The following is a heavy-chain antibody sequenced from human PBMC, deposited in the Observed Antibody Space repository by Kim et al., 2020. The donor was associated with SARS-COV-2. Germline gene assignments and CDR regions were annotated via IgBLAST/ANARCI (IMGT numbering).Heavy chain of an antibody. CDR3: AKSPRIAAAVHFDY. Sequence: ADSVKGRFTISRDNSKNTLYLQMNSLRAEDTAVYYCAKSPRIAAAVHFDYWGQGTLVTVSS. V-gene: IGHV3-23*01. D-gene: IGHD6-13*01. J-gene: IGHJ4*02.